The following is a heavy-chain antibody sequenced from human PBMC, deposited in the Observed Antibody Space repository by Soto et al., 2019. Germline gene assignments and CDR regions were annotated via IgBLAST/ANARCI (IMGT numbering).Heavy chain of an antibody. J-gene: IGHJ4*02. CDR2: INPNGGST. V-gene: IGHV1-46*01. CDR3: ARDTAMAPDSFDY. Sequence: ASVKVSCKASGYTFSSYYIHWVRQAPGQGLEWIGIINPNGGSTNYAQNFKGRLTVTRDTSTATVYMDLSALTSDDTAVYYCARDTAMAPDSFDYWGQGTLVTVSS. D-gene: IGHD5-18*01. CDR1: GYTFSSYY.